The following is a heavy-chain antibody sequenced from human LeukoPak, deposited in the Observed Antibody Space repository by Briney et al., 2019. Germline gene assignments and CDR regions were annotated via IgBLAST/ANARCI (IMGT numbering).Heavy chain of an antibody. CDR1: GGTFSSYA. Sequence: SVKVSCKASGGTFSSYAISWVRQAPGQGLEWMGRIIPIFGTANYAQKFQGRVTITADESTSTAYMELSSLRSEDTAVYYCVAMVRGVGYYYYYYGMDVWGQGTTVTVSS. CDR2: IIPIFGTA. CDR3: VAMVRGVGYYYYYYGMDV. D-gene: IGHD3-10*01. J-gene: IGHJ6*02. V-gene: IGHV1-69*13.